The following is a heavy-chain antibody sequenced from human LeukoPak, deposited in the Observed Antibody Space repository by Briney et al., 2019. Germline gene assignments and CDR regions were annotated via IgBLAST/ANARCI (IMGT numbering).Heavy chain of an antibody. J-gene: IGHJ4*02. V-gene: IGHV3-48*02. Sequence: SVKGRFTISRDNARDALYLQMDSLRDEDTAVYYCARDVREWGGHDYWGQGTLVTVSS. CDR3: ARDVREWGGHDY. D-gene: IGHD3-16*01.